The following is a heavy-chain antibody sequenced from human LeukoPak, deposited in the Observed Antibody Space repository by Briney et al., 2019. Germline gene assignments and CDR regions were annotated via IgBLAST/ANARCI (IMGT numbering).Heavy chain of an antibody. J-gene: IGHJ4*02. CDR1: GGSFSGYC. CDR3: ASPQWLAF. D-gene: IGHD6-19*01. CDR2: INHSGST. Sequence: SETLSLTCTVYGGSFSGYCWSWIRQPPGKGLEWIGEINHSGSTNYNPSLRTRVTISVDTSKDQFSLKLTSVTAEDTAIYYCASPQWLAFWGQGTLVTVSS. V-gene: IGHV4-34*01.